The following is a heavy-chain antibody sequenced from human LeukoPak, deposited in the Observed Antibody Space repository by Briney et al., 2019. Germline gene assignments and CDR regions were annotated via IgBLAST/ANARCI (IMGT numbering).Heavy chain of an antibody. D-gene: IGHD6-13*01. V-gene: IGHV4-39*07. CDR1: GGSISSSSYY. Sequence: PSETLSLTCTVSGGSISSSSYYWGWIRQPPWKGLEWIGSIYYSGSTNYNPSLKSRVTMSVDTSKNQFSLKLSSVTAADTAVYYCARAGGSSSWYQEFDYWGQGTLVTVSS. J-gene: IGHJ4*02. CDR2: IYYSGST. CDR3: ARAGGSSSWYQEFDY.